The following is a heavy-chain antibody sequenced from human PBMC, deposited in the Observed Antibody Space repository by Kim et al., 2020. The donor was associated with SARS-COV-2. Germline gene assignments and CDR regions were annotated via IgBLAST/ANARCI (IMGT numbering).Heavy chain of an antibody. CDR3: ARQGLGSGYDSPPAYFDH. V-gene: IGHV4-39*01. Sequence: SETLSLTCTVSGDTINRSPYFWGWVRQPPGKGLQWIGSIYSSGTTYSSPFLSSRVTLSVDMSENQFSLRLTSVTVAETAVYYCARQGLGSGYDSPPAYFDHWGQGILVTVSS. CDR2: IYSSGTT. CDR1: GDTINRSPYF. J-gene: IGHJ4*02. D-gene: IGHD5-12*01.